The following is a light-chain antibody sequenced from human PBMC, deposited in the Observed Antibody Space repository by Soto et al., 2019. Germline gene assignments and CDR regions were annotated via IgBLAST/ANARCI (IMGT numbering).Light chain of an antibody. J-gene: IGKJ4*01. CDR3: QQYNSDPRA. CDR1: QGITNY. Sequence: DIQMTQSPSSLSASVGDRVTITCRASQGITNYLAWYQQKPGKDPKLLIYGASTLQIGVPSRFSGSGSGTDFTLTISSLQPDDIATYFCQQYNSDPRAFGGGTKVEIK. CDR2: GAS. V-gene: IGKV1-27*01.